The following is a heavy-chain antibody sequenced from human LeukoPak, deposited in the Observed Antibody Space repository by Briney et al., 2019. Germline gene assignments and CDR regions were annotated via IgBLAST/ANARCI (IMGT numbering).Heavy chain of an antibody. D-gene: IGHD3-22*01. V-gene: IGHV4-59*08. CDR2: IYYSGST. J-gene: IGHJ4*02. CDR3: ARHLQYYYDSSGSMYYFDY. Sequence: PSETLSLTCTVSGGSISSYYWSWIRQPPGKGLEWIGYIYYSGSTNYNPSLKSRATISVDTSKNQFSLKLSSVTAADTAVYYCARHLQYYYDSSGSMYYFDYWGKGTLVTVSS. CDR1: GGSISSYY.